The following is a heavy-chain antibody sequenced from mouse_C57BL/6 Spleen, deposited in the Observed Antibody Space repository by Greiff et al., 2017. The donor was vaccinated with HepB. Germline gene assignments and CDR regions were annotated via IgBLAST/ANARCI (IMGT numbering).Heavy chain of an antibody. J-gene: IGHJ1*03. D-gene: IGHD1-1*01. V-gene: IGHV1-66*01. CDR3: ARGGTTVVFYWYFDV. CDR2: IYPGSGNT. CDR1: GYSFTSYY. Sequence: QVQLQQSGPELVKPGASVKISCKASGYSFTSYYIHWVKQRPGQGLEWIGWIYPGSGNTKYNEKFKGKATLTADTSSSTAYMQLSSLTSEDSAVYYCARGGTTVVFYWYFDVWGTGTTVTVSS.